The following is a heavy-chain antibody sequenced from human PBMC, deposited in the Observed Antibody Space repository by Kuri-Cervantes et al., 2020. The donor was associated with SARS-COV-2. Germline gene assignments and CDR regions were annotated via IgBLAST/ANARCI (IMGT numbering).Heavy chain of an antibody. CDR1: GYTFTSYG. D-gene: IGHD3-22*01. CDR3: ARGRYYYDSSGYPTSDY. V-gene: IGHV1-18*04. Sequence: ASVKVSCKASGYTFTSYGISWVRQAPGQGLEWMGWISAYNGNTNYAQKLRGRVTMTTDTSTSTAYMELRSLRSDDTAVYYCARGRYYYDSSGYPTSDYWGQGTLVTVSS. J-gene: IGHJ4*02. CDR2: ISAYNGNT.